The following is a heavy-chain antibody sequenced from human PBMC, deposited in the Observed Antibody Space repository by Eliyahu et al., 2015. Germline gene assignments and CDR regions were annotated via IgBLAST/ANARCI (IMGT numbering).Heavy chain of an antibody. CDR2: ITLGGIT. CDR3: ARGKLELDY. V-gene: IGHV4-34*01. CDR1: GTAFSDYY. D-gene: IGHD1-1*01. J-gene: IGHJ4*02. Sequence: QVQLQQWGAGVLKPSETLSLSCAVSGTAFSDYYWSWLRQPPGRGLEWIGEITLGGITNYNPSLKSRLTISVDASKDQFSLRLTSVTAADTAVYYCARGKLELDYWGRGALVTVSS.